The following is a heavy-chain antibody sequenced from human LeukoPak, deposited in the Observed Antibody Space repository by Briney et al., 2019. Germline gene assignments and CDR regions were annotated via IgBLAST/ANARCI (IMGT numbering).Heavy chain of an antibody. D-gene: IGHD4-17*01. Sequence: GGSLRLSCAASGFTVSSNYMSWVRQAPGKGLEWVSVIYNGASTYYADSVKGRFTISRDNSKSTLYLQMDSLRAEDTAVYYCVRGDYGDYTLFDYWGQGTLVTVSS. J-gene: IGHJ4*02. CDR1: GFTVSSNY. V-gene: IGHV3-53*01. CDR2: IYNGAST. CDR3: VRGDYGDYTLFDY.